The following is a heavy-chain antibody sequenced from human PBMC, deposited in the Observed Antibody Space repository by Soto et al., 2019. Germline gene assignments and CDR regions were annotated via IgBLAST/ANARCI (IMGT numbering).Heavy chain of an antibody. CDR2: ISGNSGDT. CDR1: GYSFTTYG. J-gene: IGHJ3*01. Sequence: QVQLVQSGPEVKKPGASVKVSCQTSGYSFTTYGVRWVRQAPGQGLEWMAWISGNSGDTRFAQNFQGRVTLTTDTSTSTAYMELRSLTSDDTSVYYCAKTRGDIFDAWGQGTMVIVSS. CDR3: AKTRGDIFDA. V-gene: IGHV1-18*01. D-gene: IGHD2-21*01.